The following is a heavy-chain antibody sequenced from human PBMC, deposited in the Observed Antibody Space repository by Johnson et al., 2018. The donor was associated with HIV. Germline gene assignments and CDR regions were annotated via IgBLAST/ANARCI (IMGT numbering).Heavy chain of an antibody. CDR1: GFTFSSHD. D-gene: IGHD3-22*01. J-gene: IGHJ3*02. CDR2: ISYDGSNK. CDR3: AKVFGDYDSSGYYYGNDAFDI. V-gene: IGHV3-30*19. Sequence: QVQLVESGGGLVQPGGSLRLSCAASGFTFSSHDMHWVRQAPGKGLEWVAVISYDGSNKYYADSVKGRFTISRDHSKNTLYLQMNSLRAEDTAVYYCAKVFGDYDSSGYYYGNDAFDIWGQRTMGTVSS.